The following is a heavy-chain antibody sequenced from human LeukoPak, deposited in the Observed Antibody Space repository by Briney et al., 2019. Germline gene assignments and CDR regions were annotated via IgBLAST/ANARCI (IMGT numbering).Heavy chain of an antibody. V-gene: IGHV3-43*02. CDR3: ARGGSYDILTRPFFDH. CDR1: GFTFDGYA. D-gene: IGHD3-9*01. CDR2: ISGDGGST. Sequence: QPGGSLRLSCAASGFTFDGYAMYWVRQAPGKGLEWVSLISGDGGSTYYADSVKGRFTISRDNAKNSLYLQMNSLRAEDTALYYCARGGSYDILTRPFFDHWSQGTLVTVSS. J-gene: IGHJ4*02.